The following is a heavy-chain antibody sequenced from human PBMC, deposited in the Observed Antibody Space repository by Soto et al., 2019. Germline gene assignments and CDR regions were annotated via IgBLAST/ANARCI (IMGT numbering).Heavy chain of an antibody. Sequence: ASVKVSCKASGYTFTGYYMHWVRQAPGQGLEWMGWINPNSGGTNYAQKFQGRVTMTRDTSISTAYMELSRLRSDDTAVYYCARVNGGYAGTVAEMYYFDYWGQGTQVTVSS. CDR3: ARVNGGYAGTVAEMYYFDY. CDR1: GYTFTGYY. D-gene: IGHD5-12*01. V-gene: IGHV1-2*02. J-gene: IGHJ4*02. CDR2: INPNSGGT.